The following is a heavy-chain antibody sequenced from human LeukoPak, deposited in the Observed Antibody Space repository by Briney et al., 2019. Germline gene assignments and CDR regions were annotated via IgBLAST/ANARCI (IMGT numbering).Heavy chain of an antibody. Sequence: PSETLSLTCTVSGGPISSGDYYWSWIRQPPGKGLEWIGYIYYSGSTYYNPSLKSRVTISVDTSKNQFSLRLNSVTAADTAVYYCASPGMGYWGQGTLVTVSS. CDR2: IYYSGST. CDR3: ASPGMGY. V-gene: IGHV4-30-4*02. J-gene: IGHJ4*02. CDR1: GGPISSGDYY. D-gene: IGHD3-16*01.